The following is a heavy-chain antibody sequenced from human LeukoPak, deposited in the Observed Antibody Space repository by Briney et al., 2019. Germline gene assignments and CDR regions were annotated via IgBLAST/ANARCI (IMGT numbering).Heavy chain of an antibody. J-gene: IGHJ4*02. Sequence: PSETLSLTCTVSGGSISSYYRSWIRQPPGKGLEWIGYIYYSGSTNYNPSLKSRVTISVDTSKNQFSLKLSSVTAADTAVYYCARGDSSGYYYPYYFDYWGQGTLVTVSS. V-gene: IGHV4-59*01. CDR1: GGSISSYY. D-gene: IGHD3-22*01. CDR2: IYYSGST. CDR3: ARGDSSGYYYPYYFDY.